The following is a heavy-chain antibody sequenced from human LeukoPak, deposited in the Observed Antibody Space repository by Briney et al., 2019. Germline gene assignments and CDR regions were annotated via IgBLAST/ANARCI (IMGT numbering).Heavy chain of an antibody. CDR3: AKDTHGGSY. V-gene: IGHV3-9*01. D-gene: IGHD1-26*01. J-gene: IGHJ4*02. CDR2: ISWNSGSI. Sequence: GGSLRLSCAASGFTFSSYAMHWVRQAPGKGLEWVSGISWNSGSIGYADSVKGRFTISRDNAKNSLYLQMNSLRAEDTALYYCAKDTHGGSYWGQGTLVTVSS. CDR1: GFTFSSYA.